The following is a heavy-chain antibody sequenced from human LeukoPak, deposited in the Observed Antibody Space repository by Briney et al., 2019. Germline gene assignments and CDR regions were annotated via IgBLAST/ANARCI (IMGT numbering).Heavy chain of an antibody. J-gene: IGHJ4*02. CDR2: ISAYNGNT. CDR3: ARTPWTRGALLYYFDY. Sequence: ASVKVSCKASGYTFTSYGISWVRQAPGQGLEWMGWISAYNGNTNYAQKLQGRVTMTTDTSTSTAYMELRSLRSDDTAAYYCARTPWTRGALLYYFDYWGQGTLVTVSS. D-gene: IGHD3-10*01. V-gene: IGHV1-18*01. CDR1: GYTFTSYG.